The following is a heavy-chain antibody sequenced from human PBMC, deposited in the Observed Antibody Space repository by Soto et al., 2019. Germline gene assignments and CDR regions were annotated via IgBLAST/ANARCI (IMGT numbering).Heavy chain of an antibody. CDR2: ISNTGNSE. J-gene: IGHJ4*02. Sequence: GGSLRLSCAASRFTFSSYAIHWVRQAPGKGLEWVAGISNTGNSEHYADSVKGRFTISRDNSKNTLYLQMNSLRTEDTAVYYGVRESIRGDSSSWLAYWGQGTLVTVSS. CDR3: VRESIRGDSSSWLAY. V-gene: IGHV3-30-3*01. D-gene: IGHD6-13*01. CDR1: RFTFSSYA.